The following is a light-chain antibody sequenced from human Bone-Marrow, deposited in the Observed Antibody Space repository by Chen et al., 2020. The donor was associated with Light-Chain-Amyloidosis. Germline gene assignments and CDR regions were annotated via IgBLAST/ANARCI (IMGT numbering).Light chain of an antibody. J-gene: IGKJ1*01. CDR1: QSVSSN. CDR2: GAS. Sequence: EIVMTQSPATLSVSPGETATLSCRASQSVSSNLAWYQQKPGQSPRLLIYGASSRATGIPARFSDSGSGTEFTLTISSLQSEDFAVYYCQQYNNWPLAFGQGTRVEIK. V-gene: IGKV3-15*01. CDR3: QQYNNWPLA.